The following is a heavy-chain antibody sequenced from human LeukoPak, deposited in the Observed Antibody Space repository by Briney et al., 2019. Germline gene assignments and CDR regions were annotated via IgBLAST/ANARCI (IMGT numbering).Heavy chain of an antibody. J-gene: IGHJ4*02. CDR2: IFTHNGHT. V-gene: IGHV1-18*01. CDR3: ARDITVTRSGHAY. Sequence: ASVKVSCKAYGYAFSWYGISWVRQAPGQGLEWMGWIFTHNGHTNYAQKHQGRVTMTTDTFTSTAYMELRSLRSDDTAVYYCARDITVTRSGHAYWGQGTLVTVSS. CDR1: GYAFSWYG. D-gene: IGHD4-11*01.